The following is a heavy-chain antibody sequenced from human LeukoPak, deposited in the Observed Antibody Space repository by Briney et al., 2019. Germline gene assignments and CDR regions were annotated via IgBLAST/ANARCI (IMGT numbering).Heavy chain of an antibody. CDR3: ARDYRRAAFDI. CDR2: INHSGST. D-gene: IGHD3-10*01. Sequence: PSETLSLTCAVYGGSFSGYYWSWIRQPPGKGLEWIGEINHSGSTNYNPSLKSRVTISVDTSKNQFSLKLSSVTAADTAVYYCARDYRRAAFDIWGRGTMVTVSS. CDR1: GGSFSGYY. V-gene: IGHV4-34*01. J-gene: IGHJ3*02.